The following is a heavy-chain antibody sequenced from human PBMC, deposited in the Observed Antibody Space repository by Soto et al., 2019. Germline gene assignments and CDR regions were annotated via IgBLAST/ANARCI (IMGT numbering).Heavy chain of an antibody. J-gene: IGHJ4*02. CDR2: ISGSGGST. CDR3: AKDPVRYFDWLGWAYFDY. D-gene: IGHD3-9*01. CDR1: GFTFSIYA. Sequence: PGGSLRLSCAASGFTFSIYAMSWFCQAPGKGLEWVSAISGSGGSTYYADSVKGRFTISRDNSKNTLYLQMNSLRAEDTAVYYCAKDPVRYFDWLGWAYFDYWGQGTLVTVSS. V-gene: IGHV3-23*01.